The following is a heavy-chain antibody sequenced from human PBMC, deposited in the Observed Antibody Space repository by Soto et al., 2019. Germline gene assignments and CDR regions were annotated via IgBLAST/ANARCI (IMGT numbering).Heavy chain of an antibody. V-gene: IGHV4-59*01. J-gene: IGHJ4*02. Sequence: PSETLSLTCTVPGGSISSYYWSWIRQPPGKGLEWIGYIYYSGSTNYNPSLKSRVTISVDTSKNQFSLKLSSVTAADTAVYYCARDTYGGNSGSVFDYWGQGTLVTVSS. D-gene: IGHD2-21*02. CDR1: GGSISSYY. CDR3: ARDTYGGNSGSVFDY. CDR2: IYYSGST.